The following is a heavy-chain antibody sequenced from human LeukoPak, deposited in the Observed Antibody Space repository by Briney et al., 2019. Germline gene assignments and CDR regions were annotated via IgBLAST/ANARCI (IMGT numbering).Heavy chain of an antibody. CDR2: INPNNGGT. V-gene: IGHV1-2*02. CDR3: ASRPGVSAGPLDY. D-gene: IGHD6-13*01. CDR1: GYTFTDYY. J-gene: IGHJ4*02. Sequence: ASVKVSCKASGYTFTDYYMDWVRQAPGQGLEWMGWINPNNGGTNYAQKFQGRVTMTRDTSISTAYMEVSRLTSDDTAVYYCASRPGVSAGPLDYWGQGILVTVSS.